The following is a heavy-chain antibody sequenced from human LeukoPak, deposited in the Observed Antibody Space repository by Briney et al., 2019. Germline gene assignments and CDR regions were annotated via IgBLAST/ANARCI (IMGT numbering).Heavy chain of an antibody. Sequence: PGASLRLSCAASGFTFSSYATSWVRQAPGKGLEWVSAISGSGGSTYYADSVKGRFTISRDNSKNTLYLQMNSLRAEDTAVYYCAKDLAGEDYYGSGSYYNSRVYYYYYGMDVWGQGTTVTVSS. D-gene: IGHD3-10*01. V-gene: IGHV3-23*01. CDR1: GFTFSSYA. CDR3: AKDLAGEDYYGSGSYYNSRVYYYYYGMDV. CDR2: ISGSGGST. J-gene: IGHJ6*02.